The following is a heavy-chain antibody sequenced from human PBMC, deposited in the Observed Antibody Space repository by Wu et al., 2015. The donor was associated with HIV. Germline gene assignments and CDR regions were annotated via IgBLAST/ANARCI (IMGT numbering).Heavy chain of an antibody. J-gene: IGHJ4*02. Sequence: QVQLVRSGAEVRKPGASVKISCRPYGYSFPHKFIHWVRRAPGQGFEWMGLINPSSGDSISAQKFRGRVTLTRETTANRVYLELRSLRSDDTAFYYCARESIDMDSNGKRAHRGHYFDYWGQGTEVTVSS. CDR3: ARESIDMDSNGKRAHRGHYFDY. CDR1: GYSFPHKF. V-gene: IGHV1-46*01. D-gene: IGHD3-22*01. CDR2: INPSSGDS.